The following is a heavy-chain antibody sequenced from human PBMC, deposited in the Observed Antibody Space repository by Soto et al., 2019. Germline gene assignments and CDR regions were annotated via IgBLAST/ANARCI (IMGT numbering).Heavy chain of an antibody. J-gene: IGHJ6*02. CDR3: ARLVARRDYYDSGSYRYYGMDV. V-gene: IGHV4-39*01. D-gene: IGHD3-10*01. Sequence: SKTLSLPYIFSGGPIRTSRYYWGWIRQPPRKGMEWLGGHYYGGSTYYNPSLKRRVTISVDTSKNQFSLKLSFVTAADTAVYYCARLVARRDYYDSGSYRYYGMDVWGQGTTVT. CDR2: HYYGGST. CDR1: GGPIRTSRYY.